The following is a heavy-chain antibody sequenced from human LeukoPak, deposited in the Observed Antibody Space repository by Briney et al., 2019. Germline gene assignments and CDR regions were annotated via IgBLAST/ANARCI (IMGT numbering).Heavy chain of an antibody. V-gene: IGHV3-53*01. CDR2: IYSGGST. CDR3: ARCARAYYDSSGNYWDY. J-gene: IGHJ4*02. CDR1: GFTVSSNY. D-gene: IGHD3-22*01. Sequence: SGGSLRLSCAASGFTVSSNYMSWVRQAPGKGLEWVSDIYSGGSTYYADSEKGRFTNSRDNAKNTLYLQINSRRAEDTAVYYCARCARAYYDSSGNYWDYWGQGTLVTVSS.